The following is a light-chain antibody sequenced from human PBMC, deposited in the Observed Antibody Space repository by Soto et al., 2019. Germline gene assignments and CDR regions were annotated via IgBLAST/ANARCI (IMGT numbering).Light chain of an antibody. V-gene: IGKV3D-15*01. J-gene: IGKJ5*01. CDR1: QTVGSN. CDR2: GAS. Sequence: EIVLAQSPDTLSVSPGERDTLSCRASQTVGSNLAWYQQKPGQAPRLLIYGASTRASDTPARFSGSGSVTEFALTISSLQSEDFAVDDCQQYNNWPITGGQGTRLEIK. CDR3: QQYNNWPIT.